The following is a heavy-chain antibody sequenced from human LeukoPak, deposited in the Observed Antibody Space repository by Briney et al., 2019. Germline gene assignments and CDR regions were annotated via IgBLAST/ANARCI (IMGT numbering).Heavy chain of an antibody. CDR2: INPSGGST. V-gene: IGHV1-46*01. CDR3: ARDFSAPSDKSYGQYYFDY. Sequence: ASVKVSCKASGGTFSSYTINWVRQAPGQGLEWMRIINPSGGSTSYAQKFQGRVTMTRDTSTSTVYMELSSLRSEDTAVYYCARDFSAPSDKSYGQYYFDYWGQGTLVTVSS. D-gene: IGHD3-16*01. J-gene: IGHJ4*02. CDR1: GGTFSSYT.